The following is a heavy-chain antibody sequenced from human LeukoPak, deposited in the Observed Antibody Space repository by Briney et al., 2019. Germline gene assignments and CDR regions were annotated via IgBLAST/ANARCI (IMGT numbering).Heavy chain of an antibody. V-gene: IGHV4-38-2*02. J-gene: IGHJ4*02. CDR1: GYSISSGYY. Sequence: SETLSLTCTVSGYSISSGYYCGWLRQPPEKVQELIGTNYHSGSTYYNPSLKSRVTISVDTSKNQFSLTLTSVTAADTAVYYCARVRGYCSSTICYRYYFDYWGQGTLVTVSS. CDR2: NYHSGST. D-gene: IGHD2-2*01. CDR3: ARVRGYCSSTICYRYYFDY.